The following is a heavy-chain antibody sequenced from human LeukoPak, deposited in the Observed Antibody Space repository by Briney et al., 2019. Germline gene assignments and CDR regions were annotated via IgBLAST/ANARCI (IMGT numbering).Heavy chain of an antibody. CDR1: GFIFSSYG. V-gene: IGHV3-30*03. Sequence: PGGTLRLSCASSGFIFSSYGMNWVRQAPGKGLEWVAIISYDGTNKDYAESVKGRFTISRDNSKLYLQMNSLRTDDTAVYYFWSDGNRWEEPLAFWGQGTLVTVSS. J-gene: IGHJ4*02. CDR2: ISYDGTNK. CDR3: WSDGNRWEEPLAF. D-gene: IGHD1-14*01.